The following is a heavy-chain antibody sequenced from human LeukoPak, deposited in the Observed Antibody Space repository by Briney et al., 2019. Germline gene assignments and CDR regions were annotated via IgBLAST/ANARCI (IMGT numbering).Heavy chain of an antibody. CDR1: GGSINSYY. CDR3: ARVYRYYYMDV. D-gene: IGHD2-2*02. CDR2: IYYSGST. J-gene: IGHJ6*03. Sequence: PSETLSLTCTVSGGSINSYYWSWIRQPPGKGLEWIAYIYYSGSTNYNPSLKSRVTISVDTSKNQFSLKLSSVTAADTAVYYCARVYRYYYMDVWGKGTTVTISS. V-gene: IGHV4-59*01.